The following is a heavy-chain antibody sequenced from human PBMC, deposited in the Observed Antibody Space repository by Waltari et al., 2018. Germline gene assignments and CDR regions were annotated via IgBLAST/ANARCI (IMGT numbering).Heavy chain of an antibody. J-gene: IGHJ4*02. Sequence: QVQLQESGPGLVKPSETLSLTCTVSGGSISSYYWSWIRQPAGKGLEWIGRIYTSGSTNYNPSLKSRGTMSVDTSKNQFPLKLSSVTAADTAVYYCAKEDDYSNYFDYWGQGTLVTVSS. CDR1: GGSISSYY. D-gene: IGHD4-4*01. CDR3: AKEDDYSNYFDY. V-gene: IGHV4-4*07. CDR2: IYTSGST.